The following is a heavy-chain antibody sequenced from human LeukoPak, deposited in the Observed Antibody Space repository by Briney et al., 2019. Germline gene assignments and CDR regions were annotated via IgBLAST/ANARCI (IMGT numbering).Heavy chain of an antibody. CDR2: IYTSGST. J-gene: IGHJ6*03. CDR3: ARASTEGPGGLYYYYYMDV. D-gene: IGHD1-14*01. CDR1: GGSISSSSYY. V-gene: IGHV4-61*02. Sequence: SETLSLTCTVSGGSISSSSYYWSWIRQPAGKGLEWIGRIYTSGSTNYNPSLKSRVTISVDTSKNQFSLKLSSVTAADTAVYYCARASTEGPGGLYYYYYMDVWGKGTTVTISS.